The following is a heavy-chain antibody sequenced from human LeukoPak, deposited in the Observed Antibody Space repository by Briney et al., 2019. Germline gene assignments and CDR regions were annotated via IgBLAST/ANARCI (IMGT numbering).Heavy chain of an antibody. J-gene: IGHJ4*02. Sequence: SETLSLTCTVSGGSVSSGSYYWSWIRQPPGKGLEWIGYIFYSGSTNYNPSLKSRVTISVDTSKNQFSLKLSSVTAADTAVYYCARDRISLIAAAGKFDYWGQGTLVTVSS. CDR2: IFYSGST. CDR3: ARDRISLIAAAGKFDY. V-gene: IGHV4-61*01. D-gene: IGHD6-13*01. CDR1: GGSVSSGSYY.